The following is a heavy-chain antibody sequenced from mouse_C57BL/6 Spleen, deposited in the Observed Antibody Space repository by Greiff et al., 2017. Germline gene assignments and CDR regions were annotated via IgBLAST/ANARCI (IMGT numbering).Heavy chain of an antibody. Sequence: VQLVESGAELARPGASVKLSCKASGYTFTSYGISWVKQRTGQGLEWIGEIYPRSGNTYYNEKFKGKATLTADKSSSTAYMELRSLTSEDSAVYFCARSSYYGSSLDYWGQGTTLTVSS. V-gene: IGHV1-81*01. D-gene: IGHD1-1*01. CDR2: IYPRSGNT. CDR3: ARSSYYGSSLDY. J-gene: IGHJ2*01. CDR1: GYTFTSYG.